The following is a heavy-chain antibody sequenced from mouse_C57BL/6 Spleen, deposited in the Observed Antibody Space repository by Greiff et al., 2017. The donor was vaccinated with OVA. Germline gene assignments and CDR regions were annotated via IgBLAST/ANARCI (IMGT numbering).Heavy chain of an antibody. CDR3: ARQKIYYGNYDY. V-gene: IGHV5-9*01. Sequence: DVMLVESGGGLVKPGGSLKLSCAASGFTFSSYTMSWVRQTPEKRLEWVATISGGGGNTYYPDSVKGRFTISRDNAKNTLYLQMSSLRSEDTALYYCARQKIYYGNYDYWGQGTTLTVSS. CDR1: GFTFSSYT. CDR2: ISGGGGNT. D-gene: IGHD2-1*01. J-gene: IGHJ2*01.